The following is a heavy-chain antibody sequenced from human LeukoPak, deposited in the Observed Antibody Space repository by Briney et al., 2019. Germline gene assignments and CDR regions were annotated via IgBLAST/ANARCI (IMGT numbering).Heavy chain of an antibody. D-gene: IGHD3-22*01. CDR1: GFTFSSYA. V-gene: IGHV3-30*04. CDR2: ISYDGSNK. CDR3: ARDRHYYDSSGYYCY. J-gene: IGHJ4*02. Sequence: GGSLRLSCAASGFTFSSYAMHWVRQAPGKGLEWVAVISYDGSNKYYADSVKGRFTISRDNSKNTLYLQMDSLRAEDTAVYYCARDRHYYDSSGYYCYWGQGTLVTVSS.